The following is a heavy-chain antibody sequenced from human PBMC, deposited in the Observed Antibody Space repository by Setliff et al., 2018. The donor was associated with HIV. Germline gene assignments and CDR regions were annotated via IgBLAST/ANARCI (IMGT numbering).Heavy chain of an antibody. CDR1: GGSASNSRYY. CDR2: IYNSVTT. D-gene: IGHD2-2*01. CDR3: ARGGTSSNWFGP. Sequence: SETLSLTCTVSGGSASNSRYYWAWIRQPPGKGLEYIGFIYNSVTTNYNPSLKSRATISLDTSKNQFSLKPTSVTAADTAVYYCARGGTSSNWFGPWGQGTLVTVSS. V-gene: IGHV4-61*01. J-gene: IGHJ5*02.